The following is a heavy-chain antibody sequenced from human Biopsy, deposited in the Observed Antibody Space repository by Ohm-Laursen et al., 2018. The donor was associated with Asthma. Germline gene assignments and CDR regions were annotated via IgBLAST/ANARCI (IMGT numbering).Heavy chain of an antibody. D-gene: IGHD4-17*01. J-gene: IGHJ6*02. Sequence: SETLSLTCTVSGAYIETPDYHWSWIRQSPGKGPEWIGFVFWSGTTHYSRSLERRLSISIDTTRNEFSMRLRSVTAADTAVYFCARVASYGDLYFGIDVWGPGTTVSVSS. V-gene: IGHV4-30-4*01. CDR3: ARVASYGDLYFGIDV. CDR2: VFWSGTT. CDR1: GAYIETPDYH.